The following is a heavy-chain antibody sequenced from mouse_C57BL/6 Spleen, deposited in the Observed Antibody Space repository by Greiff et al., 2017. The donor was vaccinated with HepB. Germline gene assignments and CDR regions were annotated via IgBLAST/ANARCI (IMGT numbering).Heavy chain of an antibody. CDR1: GYTFTSYW. J-gene: IGHJ2*01. V-gene: IGHV1-72*01. CDR3: AGGRTETAQATLGY. CDR2: IDPNSGGT. D-gene: IGHD3-2*02. Sequence: QVQLQQSGAELVKPGASVKLSCKASGYTFTSYWMHWVKQRPGRGLEWIGRIDPNSGGTKYNEKFKSKATLTVDKPSSTAYMQLSSLTSEDSAVYYCAGGRTETAQATLGYWGQGTTLTVSS.